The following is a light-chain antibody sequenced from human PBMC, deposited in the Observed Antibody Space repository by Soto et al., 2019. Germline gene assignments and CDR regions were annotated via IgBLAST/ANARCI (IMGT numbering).Light chain of an antibody. CDR1: QSVSINH. V-gene: IGKV3-20*01. CDR2: GAS. J-gene: IGKJ1*01. CDR3: QQYGRTGT. Sequence: IVFTQSPGTGSLAPGERATLSCRASQSVSINHLAWYQQKPGQSPRLLIYGASNRATGIPDRFSGSGSGTDFTLTISRLEPEDFAVYYCQQYGRTGTFGQGTKVDIK.